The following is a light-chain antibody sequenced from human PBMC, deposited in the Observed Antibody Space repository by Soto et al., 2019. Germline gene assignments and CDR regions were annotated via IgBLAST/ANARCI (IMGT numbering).Light chain of an antibody. CDR2: GVS. CDR3: FSYTSSGTYV. Sequence: QSVLTXPASVSGSPGQSITISCTGTSSDVGNYKYVSWYQQHPGKAPKLMIYGVSNRPSGVSNRFSGSKSGNTASLTISGLQAEDETDYYCFSYTSSGTYVFGTGTKVTVL. CDR1: SSDVGNYKY. V-gene: IGLV2-14*01. J-gene: IGLJ1*01.